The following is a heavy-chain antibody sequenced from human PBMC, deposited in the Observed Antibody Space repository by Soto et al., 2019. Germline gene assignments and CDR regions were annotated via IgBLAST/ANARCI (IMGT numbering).Heavy chain of an antibody. D-gene: IGHD3-10*01. J-gene: IGHJ6*03. CDR2: IYYSGST. CDR3: ARDYYGSGSYYNYYYYYMDV. Sequence: KQSQTLSLTCTVSGGSISSYYWSWIRQPPGKGLEWIGYIYYSGSTNYNPSLKSRVTISVDTSKNQFSLKLSSVTAADTAVYYCARDYYGSGSYYNYYYYYMDVWGKGTTVTVSS. V-gene: IGHV4-59*01. CDR1: GGSISSYY.